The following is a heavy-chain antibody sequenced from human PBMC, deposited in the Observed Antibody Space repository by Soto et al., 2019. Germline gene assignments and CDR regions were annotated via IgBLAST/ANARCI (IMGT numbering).Heavy chain of an antibody. CDR2: INPSGGST. Sequence: QVQLVQSGAEVKKPGASVKVSCNASGYTFTSYYMHWVRQAPGQGLEWMGIINPSGGSTSYAQKFQGRVTMTRDTSTSTVYMELSSLRSEDTAVYYCTRYSSGWYSLDAFDIWGQGTMVTVSS. D-gene: IGHD6-19*01. J-gene: IGHJ3*02. V-gene: IGHV1-46*01. CDR3: TRYSSGWYSLDAFDI. CDR1: GYTFTSYY.